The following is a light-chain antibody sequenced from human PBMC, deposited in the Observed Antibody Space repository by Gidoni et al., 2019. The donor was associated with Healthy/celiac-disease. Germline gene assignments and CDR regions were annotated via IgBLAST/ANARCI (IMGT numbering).Light chain of an antibody. CDR1: LSFSCY. CDR3: QRRSNCLT. Sequence: EIVLTPSPATLSLCPGERATLSCRASLSFSCYLAWYQQKPGQPPMLLIYDASNRATGIPAMFSGSGSVTDFTLTISIREPEDFAVYYCQRRSNCLTFXGXTKVEIK. J-gene: IGKJ4*01. CDR2: DAS. V-gene: IGKV3-11*01.